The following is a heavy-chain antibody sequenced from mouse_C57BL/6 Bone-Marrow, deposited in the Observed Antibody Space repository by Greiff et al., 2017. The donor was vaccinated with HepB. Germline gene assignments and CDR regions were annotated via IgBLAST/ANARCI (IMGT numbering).Heavy chain of an antibody. Sequence: VQLQQSGAELVKPGASVKLSCKASGYTFTEYTIHWVKQRSGQGLEWIGWFYPGSGSIKYNEKFKGKATFTADTSSNTAYMQLSSLTTEDSAIYYCARPVYYGITAWFAYWGQGTLVTVSA. V-gene: IGHV1-62-2*01. J-gene: IGHJ3*01. CDR2: FYPGSGSI. CDR3: ARPVYYGITAWFAY. CDR1: GYTFTEYT. D-gene: IGHD2-1*01.